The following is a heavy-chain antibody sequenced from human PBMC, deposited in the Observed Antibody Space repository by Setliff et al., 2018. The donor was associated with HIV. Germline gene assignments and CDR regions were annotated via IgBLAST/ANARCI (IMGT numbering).Heavy chain of an antibody. D-gene: IGHD3-3*01. CDR3: AKEISLRFLEWFPQPVDY. Sequence: PGGSLRLSCAASGFTFSGYGMHWVRQAPGKGLEWVAVIGYDGSNKYYGDSVKGRFTISRDNSKNTLYLQMTSLRAEDTAVYYCAKEISLRFLEWFPQPVDYWGQGTLVTVSS. CDR2: IGYDGSNK. V-gene: IGHV3-30*02. CDR1: GFTFSGYG. J-gene: IGHJ4*02.